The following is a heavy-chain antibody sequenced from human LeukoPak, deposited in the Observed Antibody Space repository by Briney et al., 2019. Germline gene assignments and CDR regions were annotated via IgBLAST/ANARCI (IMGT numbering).Heavy chain of an antibody. Sequence: GGSLRLSCAASGFTFSSYAMSWVRQAPGKGLEWVSGISGSGDNTYYADSVKGRFTISRDNSKNTLYLQMNSLRAEDTAVYYCAKEVYSSGWYENPTYYYYYGMDVWGQGTTVTVSS. CDR2: ISGSGDNT. D-gene: IGHD6-19*01. CDR3: AKEVYSSGWYENPTYYYYYGMDV. V-gene: IGHV3-23*01. J-gene: IGHJ6*02. CDR1: GFTFSSYA.